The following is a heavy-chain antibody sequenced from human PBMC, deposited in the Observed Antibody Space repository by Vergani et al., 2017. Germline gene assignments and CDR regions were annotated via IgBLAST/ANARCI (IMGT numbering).Heavy chain of an antibody. V-gene: IGHV1-69-2*01. CDR1: GYTFTDHY. CDR3: ATPQTVTTGGMEV. CDR2: VEPEDGET. D-gene: IGHD4-17*01. Sequence: EVQLVQSGAEVKKPGATMKISCKVSGYTFTDHYMHWVKQAPGKGLEWMGLVEPEDGETIYAEKFKGRVTIAADTSTDTAHLELSSLRSEDTAVYYCATPQTVTTGGMEVWVQGTTVIVSS. J-gene: IGHJ6*02.